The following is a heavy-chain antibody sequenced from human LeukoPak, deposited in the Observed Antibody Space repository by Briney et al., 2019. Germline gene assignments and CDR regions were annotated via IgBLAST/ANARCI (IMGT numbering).Heavy chain of an antibody. D-gene: IGHD3-10*01. CDR3: AKDDGSGTTDY. J-gene: IGHJ4*02. Sequence: GGSPRLSCAASGFTFSSYAMNWVRQAPGKGLEWVSAISGSGGSTYYADSVKGRFTISRDNSKNTLYLQMKSLRADDTAVYYCAKDDGSGTTDYWGQGTLVTVSS. V-gene: IGHV3-23*01. CDR1: GFTFSSYA. CDR2: ISGSGGST.